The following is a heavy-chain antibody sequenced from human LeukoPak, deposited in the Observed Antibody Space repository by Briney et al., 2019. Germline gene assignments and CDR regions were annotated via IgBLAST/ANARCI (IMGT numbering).Heavy chain of an antibody. J-gene: IGHJ4*02. CDR3: VKSMLGGYRLLIDS. Sequence: GKSLRLSCAASGFTISYYGIHWVRQVPGKGLEWVAGIVYDGRNQFYADPVKGRFTISRDNSKNTLFLQMNSLRAEDTAVYYCVKSMLGGYRLLIDSWGQGTLVTVSS. CDR1: GFTISYYG. CDR2: IVYDGRNQ. D-gene: IGHD5-12*01. V-gene: IGHV3-30*18.